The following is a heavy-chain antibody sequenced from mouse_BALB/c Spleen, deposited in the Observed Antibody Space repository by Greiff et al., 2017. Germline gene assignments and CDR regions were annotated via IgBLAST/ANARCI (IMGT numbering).Heavy chain of an antibody. CDR3: ASYGYLYAMDY. D-gene: IGHD2-2*01. CDR1: GFTFSSYA. CDR2: ISSGGST. V-gene: IGHV5-6-5*01. Sequence: EVQGVESGGGLVKPGGSLKLSCAASGFTFSSYAMSWVRQTPEKRLEWVASISSGGSTYYPDSVKGRFTISRDNARNILYLQMSSLRSEDTAMYYCASYGYLYAMDYWGQGTSVTVSS. J-gene: IGHJ4*01.